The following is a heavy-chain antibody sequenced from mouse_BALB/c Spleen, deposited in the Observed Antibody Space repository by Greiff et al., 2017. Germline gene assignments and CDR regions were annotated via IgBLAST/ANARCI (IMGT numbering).Heavy chain of an antibody. J-gene: IGHJ3*01. V-gene: IGHV1S29*02. CDR1: GYTFTDYN. CDR3: TTSYGNSFAY. CDR2: IYPYNGGT. Sequence: EVQLQQSGPELVKPGASVKISCKASGYTFTDYNMHWVKQSHGKSLEWIGYIYPYNGGTGYNQKFKSKATLTVDNSSSTAYMELRSLTSEDSAVYYCTTSYGNSFAYWGQGTLVTVSA. D-gene: IGHD2-10*02.